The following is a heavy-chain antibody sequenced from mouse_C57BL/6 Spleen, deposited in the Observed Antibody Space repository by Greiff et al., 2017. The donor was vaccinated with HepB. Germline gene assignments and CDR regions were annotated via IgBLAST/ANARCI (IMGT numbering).Heavy chain of an antibody. CDR3: ARQSGLWFAY. J-gene: IGHJ3*01. CDR2: IYPGDGDT. Sequence: VKLQQSGPELVKPGASVKISCKASGYAFSSSWMNWVKQRPGKGLEWIGRIYPGDGDTNYNGKFKGKATLTADKSSSTAYMQLSSLTSEDSAVYFCARQSGLWFAYWGQGTLVTVSA. CDR1: GYAFSSSW. V-gene: IGHV1-82*01.